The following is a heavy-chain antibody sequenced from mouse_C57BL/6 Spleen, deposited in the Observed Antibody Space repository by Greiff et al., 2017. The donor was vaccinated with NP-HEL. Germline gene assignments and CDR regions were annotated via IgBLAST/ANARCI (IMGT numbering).Heavy chain of an antibody. V-gene: IGHV1-15*01. Sequence: QVQLQQSGAELVRPGASVTLSCKASGYTFTDYEMHWVKPTPVHGLEWIGAIDPETGGTAYNQKFKGKAILTADKSSSTAYMELRSLTSEDSAVYYCTRRYSNYGYYAMDYWGQGTSVTVSS. CDR2: IDPETGGT. J-gene: IGHJ4*01. D-gene: IGHD2-5*01. CDR3: TRRYSNYGYYAMDY. CDR1: GYTFTDYE.